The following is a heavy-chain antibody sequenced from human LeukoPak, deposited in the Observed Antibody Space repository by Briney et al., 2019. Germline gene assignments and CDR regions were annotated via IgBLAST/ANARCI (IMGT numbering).Heavy chain of an antibody. CDR1: GGSISSGDYY. J-gene: IGHJ5*02. CDR3: ARERYYCSTTLCSPDWFDP. Sequence: TCXVSGGSISSGDYYWSWLRQPPGTGLEWIGYINYSGNTYYNPSLKSRVTISVDTSKNQFSLKLSSVTAADTAVYYCARERYYCSTTLCSPDWFDPWGQGTLVTVSS. CDR2: INYSGNT. V-gene: IGHV4-30-4*01. D-gene: IGHD2-2*01.